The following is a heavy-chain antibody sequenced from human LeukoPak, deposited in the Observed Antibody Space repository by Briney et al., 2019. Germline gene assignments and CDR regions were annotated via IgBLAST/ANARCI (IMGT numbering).Heavy chain of an antibody. J-gene: IGHJ4*02. CDR1: GGSISSGSYY. CDR3: TRGAPVGSSREFDY. Sequence: PSETLSLTCTVSGGSISSGSYYWSWIRQPAGKGLEWIGRIYTSGSTNYNPSLKSRVTISVDTSKNQFSLQLNSVTPEDTAVYYCTRGAPVGSSREFDYWGQGTLVTVSS. D-gene: IGHD5-24*01. V-gene: IGHV4-61*02. CDR2: IYTSGST.